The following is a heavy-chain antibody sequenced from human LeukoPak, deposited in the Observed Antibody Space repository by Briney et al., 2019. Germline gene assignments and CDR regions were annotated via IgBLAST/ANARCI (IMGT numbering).Heavy chain of an antibody. CDR2: IYYTGST. Sequence: SETLSLTCSVSGASINSGGYYWSWIRQHQGKDLEWIGFIYYTGSTYHNASLESGVNISLETSKNQFSLALSSVTAADTAVYYCATGNRCELLLGYWGQGTLVTVSS. CDR3: ATGNRCELLLGY. CDR1: GASINSGGYY. D-gene: IGHD1-26*01. V-gene: IGHV4-31*03. J-gene: IGHJ4*02.